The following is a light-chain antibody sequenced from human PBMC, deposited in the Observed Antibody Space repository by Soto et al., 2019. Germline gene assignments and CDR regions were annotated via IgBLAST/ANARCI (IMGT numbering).Light chain of an antibody. CDR3: QHYTNLPLT. V-gene: IGKV3-15*01. Sequence: EIVMTQSPATLSVSPGERATLSCRTSHSVSSRLAWYQQKHGQAPRLLIYGASTRATGLPARFSGSGSGTEFTLTISSLQSEDFAVYYCQHYTNLPLTFGGGTKVEIK. J-gene: IGKJ4*01. CDR1: HSVSSR. CDR2: GAS.